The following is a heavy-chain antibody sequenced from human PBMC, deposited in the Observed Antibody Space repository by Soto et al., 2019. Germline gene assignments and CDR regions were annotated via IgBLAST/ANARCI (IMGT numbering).Heavy chain of an antibody. J-gene: IGHJ4*02. CDR1: GCSISSYY. CDR3: ASGAAAGDVDY. D-gene: IGHD6-13*01. CDR2: IYYSGST. Sequence: QVQLQESGPGLVKPSETLSLTCTVSGCSISSYYWSWIRQPPGKGLEWIGYIYYSGSTNYNPSLKSRVTISVDTSKNQFSLKLSSVTAADTAVYYCASGAAAGDVDYWGQGTLVTVSS. V-gene: IGHV4-59*01.